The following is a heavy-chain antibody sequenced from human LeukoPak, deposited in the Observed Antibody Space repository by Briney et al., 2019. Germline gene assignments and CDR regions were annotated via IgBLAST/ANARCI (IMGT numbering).Heavy chain of an antibody. CDR2: IYSGGST. J-gene: IGHJ4*02. CDR1: RFTVSSNY. Sequence: GGSLRLSCAASRFTVSSNYMSWVRQAPGKGLEWVSVIYSGGSTYYADSVKGRFTISRDNSKNTLYLQMNSLRAEDTAVYYCARDKGNYYDSSGYDYWGQGTLVTVSS. V-gene: IGHV3-66*01. D-gene: IGHD3-22*01. CDR3: ARDKGNYYDSSGYDY.